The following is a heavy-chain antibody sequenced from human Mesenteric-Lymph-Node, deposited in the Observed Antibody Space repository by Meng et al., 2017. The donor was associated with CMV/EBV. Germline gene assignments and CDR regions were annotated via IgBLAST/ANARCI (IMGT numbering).Heavy chain of an antibody. CDR1: GGSISSSSYY. V-gene: IGHV4-39*07. J-gene: IGHJ6*02. Sequence: SETLSLTCTVSGGSISSSSYYWGWIRQPPGKGLEWIGSIYYSGSTYYNPSLKSRVTISVDTSKNQFSLKLSSVTAADTAVYYCARDVNPYIGNSASMDVWGQGTTVTVSS. D-gene: IGHD4-23*01. CDR3: ARDVNPYIGNSASMDV. CDR2: IYYSGST.